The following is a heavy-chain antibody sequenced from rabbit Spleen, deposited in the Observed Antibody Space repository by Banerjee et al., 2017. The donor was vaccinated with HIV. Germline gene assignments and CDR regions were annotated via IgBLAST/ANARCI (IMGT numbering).Heavy chain of an antibody. Sequence: EQLEESGGGLVKPEGSLTLTCKASGVSFSDKDVMCWVRQAPGKGLEWIACINIVTGKTVYASWAKGRFIMSRTSSTTVTLQMTSLTVADTATYFCARGSSGYQDHFNLWGQGTLVTVS. D-gene: IGHD1-1*01. CDR2: INIVTGKT. J-gene: IGHJ4*01. V-gene: IGHV1S45*01. CDR3: ARGSSGYQDHFNL. CDR1: GVSFSDKDV.